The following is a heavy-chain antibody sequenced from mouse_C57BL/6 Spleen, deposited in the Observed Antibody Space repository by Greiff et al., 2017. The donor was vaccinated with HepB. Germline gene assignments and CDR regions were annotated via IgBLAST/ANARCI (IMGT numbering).Heavy chain of an antibody. J-gene: IGHJ2*01. CDR2: ISYDGSN. V-gene: IGHV3-6*01. CDR1: GYSITSGYY. CDR3: ARSPPLDYFDY. Sequence: VQLKESGPGLVKPSQSLSLTCSVTGYSITSGYYWNWIRQFPGNKLEWMGYISYDGSNNYNPSLKNRISITRDTSKNQFFLKLNSVTTEDTATYYCARSPPLDYFDYWGQGTTLTVSS.